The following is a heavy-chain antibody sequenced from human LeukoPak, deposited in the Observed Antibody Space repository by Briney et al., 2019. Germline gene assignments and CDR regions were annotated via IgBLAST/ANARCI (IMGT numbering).Heavy chain of an antibody. CDR2: IIPIFGTA. CDR3: ARENSHTGYYYYMDV. CDR1: GGTFSSYA. V-gene: IGHV1-69*05. Sequence: SVKVSCKASGGTFSSYAISWVRQASGQGLEWMGGIIPIFGTANYAQKFQGRVTITTDESTSTAYMELSSLRSEDTAVYYCARENSHTGYYYYMDVWGKGTTVTVSS. J-gene: IGHJ6*03. D-gene: IGHD4-17*01.